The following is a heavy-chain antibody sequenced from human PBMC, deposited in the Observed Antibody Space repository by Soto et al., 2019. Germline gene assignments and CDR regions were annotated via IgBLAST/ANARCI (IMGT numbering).Heavy chain of an antibody. CDR2: IYYSGST. V-gene: IGHV4-59*08. CDR1: GGSISSYY. Sequence: QVQLPESGPGLVKPSETLSLTCTVSGGSISSYYWSWIRQPPGKGLEWIGYIYYSGSTNYNPSLKSRVTISVDTSKNQFSLKLSSVTAADTAVYYCARHAHDSSGYFHYWGQGTLVTVSS. J-gene: IGHJ4*02. D-gene: IGHD3-22*01. CDR3: ARHAHDSSGYFHY.